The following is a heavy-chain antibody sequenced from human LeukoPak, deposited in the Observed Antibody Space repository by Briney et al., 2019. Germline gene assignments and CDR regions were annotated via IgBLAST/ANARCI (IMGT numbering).Heavy chain of an antibody. CDR3: ARNRPYDSSGYYSGDYYYYYMDV. Sequence: SEALSLTCAVSGYSISSGYYWGWIRQPPGKGLEWIGSIYHSGSTYYNPSLKSRVTISVDTSKNQFSLKLSSVTAADTAVYYCARNRPYDSSGYYSGDYYYYYMDVWGKGTTVTVSS. J-gene: IGHJ6*03. V-gene: IGHV4-38-2*01. CDR2: IYHSGST. CDR1: GYSISSGYY. D-gene: IGHD3-22*01.